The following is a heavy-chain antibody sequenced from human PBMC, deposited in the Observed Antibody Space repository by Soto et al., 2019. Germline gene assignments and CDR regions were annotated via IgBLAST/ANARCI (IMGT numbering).Heavy chain of an antibody. D-gene: IGHD3-22*01. Sequence: QVQLVESGGGVVQPGRSLRLSCAASGFTFSSYGMHWVRQAPGKGLEWVAVISYDGSNKYYADSVKGRFTISRDNSKNTLYLQMKSLGAEDTAVYYCAKDQVKTYYYYDSSCPLFYWGQGTLVTVSS. V-gene: IGHV3-30*18. CDR2: ISYDGSNK. CDR1: GFTFSSYG. J-gene: IGHJ4*02. CDR3: AKDQVKTYYYYDSSCPLFY.